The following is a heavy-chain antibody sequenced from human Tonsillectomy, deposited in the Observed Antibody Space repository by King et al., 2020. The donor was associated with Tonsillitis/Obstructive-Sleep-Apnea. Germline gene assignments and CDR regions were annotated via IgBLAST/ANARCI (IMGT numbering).Heavy chain of an antibody. CDR1: GFTFSSCG. CDR3: ARDPRGGYCSSTSCYRGFLDY. V-gene: IGHV3-33*01. CDR2: IWYDGSNK. J-gene: IGHJ4*02. Sequence: VQLVESGGGVVQPGRSLRLSCAASGFTFSSCGMHWVRQAPGKGLEWVAVIWYDGSNKYYADSVKGRFTISRDNSKNTLYLQMNSLRAEDTAVYYCARDPRGGYCSSTSCYRGFLDYWGQGTLVTVSS. D-gene: IGHD2-2*01.